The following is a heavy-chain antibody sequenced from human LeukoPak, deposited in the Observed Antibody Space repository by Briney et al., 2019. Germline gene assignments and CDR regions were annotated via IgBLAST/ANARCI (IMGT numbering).Heavy chain of an antibody. CDR1: GFTFSDYY. CDR2: IYYSGST. CDR3: ARHGIPLYCSSTSCPTEGYFDY. V-gene: IGHV4-39*01. Sequence: GSLRLSCAASGFTFSDYYMSWIRQPPGKGLEWIGSIYYSGSTYYNPSLKSRVTISVDTSKNQFSLKLSSVTAADTAVYYCARHGIPLYCSSTSCPTEGYFDYWGQGTLVTVSS. J-gene: IGHJ4*02. D-gene: IGHD2-2*01.